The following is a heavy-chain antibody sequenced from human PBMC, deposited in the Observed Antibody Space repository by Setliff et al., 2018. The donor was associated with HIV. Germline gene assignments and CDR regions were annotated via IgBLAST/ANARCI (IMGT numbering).Heavy chain of an antibody. V-gene: IGHV4-38-2*01. CDR3: ARHVRGGDMRRSFDF. CDR1: GYSISSGYY. Sequence: ETLSLTCAVSGYSISSGYYWGWIRQSPGKGLEWIGSIYHSGNTYYNPSLKSRVTMSIDTSKNHFSLRLNSVTATDTAVYYCARHVRGGDMRRSFDFWGQGTLVTVSS. J-gene: IGHJ4*02. CDR2: IYHSGNT. D-gene: IGHD2-21*01.